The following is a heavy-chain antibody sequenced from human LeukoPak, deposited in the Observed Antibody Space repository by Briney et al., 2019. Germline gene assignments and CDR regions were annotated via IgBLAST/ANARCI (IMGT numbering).Heavy chain of an antibody. CDR1: GYTFTSYG. D-gene: IGHD3-10*01. J-gene: IGHJ5*02. Sequence: ASVKVSCKASGYTFTSYGISWVRQAPGQGLEWMGWISAYNGNTNYAQKLQGRVTMTRDTSISTAYMELSRLRSDDTAVYYCARDGGGGWFDPWGQGTLVTVSS. CDR3: ARDGGGGWFDP. V-gene: IGHV1-18*01. CDR2: ISAYNGNT.